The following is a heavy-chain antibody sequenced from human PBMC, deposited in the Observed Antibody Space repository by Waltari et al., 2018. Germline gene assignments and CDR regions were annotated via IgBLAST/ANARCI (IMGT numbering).Heavy chain of an antibody. D-gene: IGHD3-16*01. V-gene: IGHV1-2*02. CDR3: ARGEEQYRGGDYFDY. Sequence: QVQLVQSGAEVKKPGASMKVSCKASGYTFTGYYIHWLRQAPGQGLEWMGWISPNSGNSGSSQKFQGRATVTRDTSISTAYLDLSRLRSDDTAVYYCARGEEQYRGGDYFDYWGQGTLVTVSS. CDR2: ISPNSGNS. CDR1: GYTFTGYY. J-gene: IGHJ4*02.